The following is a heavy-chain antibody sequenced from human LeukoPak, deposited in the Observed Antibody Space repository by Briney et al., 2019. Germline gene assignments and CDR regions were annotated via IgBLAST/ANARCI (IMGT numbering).Heavy chain of an antibody. V-gene: IGHV4-38-2*02. CDR2: IYHSGST. CDR1: GYSISSGYY. Sequence: SETLSLTCTVSGYSISSGYYWGWIRQPPGKGLEWIGSIYHSGSTYYNPSLKSRVTISVDTSKNQFSLKLSSVTAADTAVYYCARVGWLQFWTFDIWGQGTMVTDSS. J-gene: IGHJ3*02. D-gene: IGHD5-24*01. CDR3: ARVGWLQFWTFDI.